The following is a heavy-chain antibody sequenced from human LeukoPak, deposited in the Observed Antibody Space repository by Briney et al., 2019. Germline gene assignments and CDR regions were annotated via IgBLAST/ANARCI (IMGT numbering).Heavy chain of an antibody. V-gene: IGHV3-21*01. CDR3: ARDAGRGDY. J-gene: IGHJ4*02. CDR2: ISSSSSYI. D-gene: IGHD3-16*01. Sequence: GGSLRLSCAASGFTFSSYSMNWVRQAPGKGLEWVSCISSSSSYIYYADSVKGRFTTSRDNAKNSLYLQMTSLIADDTAVYYCARDAGRGDYWGQGALVTVSS. CDR1: GFTFSSYS.